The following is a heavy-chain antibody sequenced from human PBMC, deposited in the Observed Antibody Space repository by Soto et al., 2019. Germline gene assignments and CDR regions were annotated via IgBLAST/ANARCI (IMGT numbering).Heavy chain of an antibody. D-gene: IGHD2-21*01. CDR3: ARGPHWLLLAFDI. Sequence: QVQLQQCGAGLFKPSETLALICCVYCGSFRAYYWCWMRQPPGKVLEWIAEINHSGSTNYNPSLTKRVTKILDTSKNEFSQKLNFVAAADTAIYYCARGPHWLLLAFDIWGQGTMVTVSS. CDR1: CGSFRAYY. CDR2: INHSGST. V-gene: IGHV4-34*01. J-gene: IGHJ3*02.